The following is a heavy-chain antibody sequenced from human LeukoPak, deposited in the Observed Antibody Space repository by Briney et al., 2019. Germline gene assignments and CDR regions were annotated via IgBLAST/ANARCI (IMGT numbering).Heavy chain of an antibody. D-gene: IGHD6-19*01. Sequence: SETLSLTCTVSSGSISTYYWGWIRQPPGKGLEYIGYIYYTGSTNYNPSLKSRVTISVDTSKNQFSLKLSSVTAADTAVYYCARDGKGAVSLFDYWGQGTLVTVSS. V-gene: IGHV4-59*01. CDR3: ARDGKGAVSLFDY. CDR1: SGSISTYY. CDR2: IYYTGST. J-gene: IGHJ4*02.